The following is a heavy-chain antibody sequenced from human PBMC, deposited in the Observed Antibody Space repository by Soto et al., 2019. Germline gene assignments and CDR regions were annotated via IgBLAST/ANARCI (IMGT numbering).Heavy chain of an antibody. D-gene: IGHD3-22*01. CDR2: VSYHGINV. Sequence: GGSLRLSCEASGFIFRTYAMNWVRQAPGKGPEWMALVSYHGINVYYADSVKGRLTISRDNSKNTLFLQMDSLRPEDTAVYYCARGLTYDSSGYYFDYWGQGALVTVSS. CDR1: GFIFRTYA. CDR3: ARGLTYDSSGYYFDY. J-gene: IGHJ4*02. V-gene: IGHV3-30-3*01.